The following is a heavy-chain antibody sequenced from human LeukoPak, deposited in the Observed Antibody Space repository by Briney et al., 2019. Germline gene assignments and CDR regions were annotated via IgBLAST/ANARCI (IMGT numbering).Heavy chain of an antibody. Sequence: SETLSLTCAVYGGSFSGYYWSWIRQPPGKGLEWLGEINHSGSTNYNPSLKSRVTISVDTSKNHFSLQLSSVTAADTAVYYCARRDYSSGRDYWGQGTLVTVSS. CDR3: ARRDYSSGRDY. CDR2: INHSGST. CDR1: GGSFSGYY. D-gene: IGHD3-22*01. J-gene: IGHJ4*02. V-gene: IGHV4-34*01.